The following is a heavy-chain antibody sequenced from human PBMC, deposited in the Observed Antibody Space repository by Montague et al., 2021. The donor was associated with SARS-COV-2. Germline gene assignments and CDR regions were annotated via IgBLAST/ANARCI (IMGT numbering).Heavy chain of an antibody. J-gene: IGHJ6*02. D-gene: IGHD3-10*01. Sequence: SETLSLTCTVSGGSLSTYYWSWIRQPPGKGLECIGYIYYTGNTNYNPSLKSRVTISVDTSKNQFPLQLGSVTAADTAVYYCARFFGPYYFGLDVWGQGTTVTVSS. CDR1: GGSLSTYY. CDR3: ARFFGPYYFGLDV. V-gene: IGHV4-59*13. CDR2: IYYTGNT.